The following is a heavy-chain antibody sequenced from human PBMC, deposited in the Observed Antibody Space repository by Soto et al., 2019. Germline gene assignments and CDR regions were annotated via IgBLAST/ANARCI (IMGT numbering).Heavy chain of an antibody. V-gene: IGHV1-2*04. J-gene: IGHJ6*02. Sequence: QVQLVQSGAEVKKPGASVKVSCKASGYTFTGYYMHWVRQAPGQGLEWMGWINPNSGGTNYAQKFQGWVTMTRDTSISTAYMELSRLRSDETAVYYCARVSGYCSRGSCIRDYGMDVWGQGTTVTVSS. CDR3: ARVSGYCSRGSCIRDYGMDV. CDR2: INPNSGGT. D-gene: IGHD2-15*01. CDR1: GYTFTGYY.